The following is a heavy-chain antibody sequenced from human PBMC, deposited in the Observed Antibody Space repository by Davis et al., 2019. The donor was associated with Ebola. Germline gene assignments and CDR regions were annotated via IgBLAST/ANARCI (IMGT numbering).Heavy chain of an antibody. CDR3: AGLSGVERDSRTQNWIVP. Sequence: GESLKISCAASGFTFSSYAMHWVRQAPGKGLEWVAVISYDGSNKYYADSVKGRFTISRDNSKNTLYLQMNSLTSDDTAVYYCAGLSGVERDSRTQNWIVPWGQGTLVTVSS. CDR2: ISYDGSNK. J-gene: IGHJ5*02. V-gene: IGHV3-30-3*01. D-gene: IGHD1-1*01. CDR1: GFTFSSYA.